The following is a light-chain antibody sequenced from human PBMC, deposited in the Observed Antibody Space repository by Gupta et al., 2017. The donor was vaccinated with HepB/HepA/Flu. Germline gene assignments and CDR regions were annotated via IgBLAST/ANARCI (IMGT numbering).Light chain of an antibody. CDR2: GAD. CDR1: QSVSSDY. V-gene: IGKV3-20*01. Sequence: EIVLTQSPGTLSLSPGERATLSCRASQSVSSDYLAWYQQKPGQAPRLLIYGADSRDTGIPARFSGRGSGTDFTLTSCRLETEDFVAYCCQQYGNWAFGQGTKVEIK. CDR3: QQYGNWA. J-gene: IGKJ1*01.